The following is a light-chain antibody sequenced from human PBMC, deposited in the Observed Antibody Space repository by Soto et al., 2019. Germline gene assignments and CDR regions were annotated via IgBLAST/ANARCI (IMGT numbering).Light chain of an antibody. V-gene: IGKV3-20*01. J-gene: IGKJ1*01. CDR3: QQYGRSAGT. Sequence: FLPQSSGSLSLNPGERATLSCRASQSVSNYLAWYQQKPGQAPRLLIYDASYRATGIPARFSGSGSGTDFTLTINRLEHEDFAVYYCQQYGRSAGTFGQGTKV. CDR1: QSVSNY. CDR2: DAS.